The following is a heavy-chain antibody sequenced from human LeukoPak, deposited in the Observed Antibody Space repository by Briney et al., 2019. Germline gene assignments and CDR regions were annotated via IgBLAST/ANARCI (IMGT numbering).Heavy chain of an antibody. Sequence: GGSLRLSCAASGFTFSSYWMSWVRQASGKGLEWVANIKQDGSEKYCVDSVKGRFTISRDNAKYSLSLQMTSLRADDTAVYFCARPGGYSGYDTHYFDYWGQGTLVTVSS. CDR2: IKQDGSEK. CDR3: ARPGGYSGYDTHYFDY. D-gene: IGHD5-12*01. V-gene: IGHV3-7*01. CDR1: GFTFSSYW. J-gene: IGHJ4*02.